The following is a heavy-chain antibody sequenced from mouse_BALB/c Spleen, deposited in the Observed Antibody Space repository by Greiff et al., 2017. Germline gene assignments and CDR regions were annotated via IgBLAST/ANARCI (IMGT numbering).Heavy chain of an antibody. CDR1: GYTFTSYT. CDR3: ARKGDGSYWYFDD. CDR2: INPSSGYT. V-gene: IGHV1-4*02. Sequence: QVQLQQSAAELARPGASVTMSCTASGYTFTSYTMHWVKQRPGQGLEWIGYINPSSGYTEYNQKFKDKTTLTADKSSSTAYMQLSSLTSEDSAVYYCARKGDGSYWYFDDWGAGTTVTVSS. D-gene: IGHD2-3*01. J-gene: IGHJ1*01.